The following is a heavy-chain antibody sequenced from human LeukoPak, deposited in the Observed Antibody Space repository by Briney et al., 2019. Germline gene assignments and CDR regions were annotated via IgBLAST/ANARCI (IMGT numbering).Heavy chain of an antibody. J-gene: IGHJ4*02. CDR1: GGSISSYY. Sequence: SETLSLTCSVSGGSISSYYWSWIRQPPGKGLEWIGYIYYSGSTNYNPSLKSRVTISVDTSKNRFSLKLSSVTAADTAVSYCARGTGQWLVFDYWGQGTLVTVSS. CDR2: IYYSGST. V-gene: IGHV4-59*01. CDR3: ARGTGQWLVFDY. D-gene: IGHD6-19*01.